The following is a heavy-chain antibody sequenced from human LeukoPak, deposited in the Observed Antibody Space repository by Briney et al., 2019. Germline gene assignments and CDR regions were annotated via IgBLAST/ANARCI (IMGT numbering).Heavy chain of an antibody. Sequence: GESLKISCKGSGYSFTSYWIGWVRQMPGKGLEWMGIIYPGDSDTRYSPSFQGQVTISADKSISTAYLQWNNLKASDTAMYYCAGQDIVVVATATRAFDIWGQGTMVTVSS. V-gene: IGHV5-51*01. CDR1: GYSFTSYW. CDR3: AGQDIVVVATATRAFDI. D-gene: IGHD2-15*01. J-gene: IGHJ3*02. CDR2: IYPGDSDT.